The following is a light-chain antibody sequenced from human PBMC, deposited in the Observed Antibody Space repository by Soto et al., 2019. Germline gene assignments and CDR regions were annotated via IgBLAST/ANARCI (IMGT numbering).Light chain of an antibody. CDR2: EVS. CDR3: SSYSGSSNWV. CDR1: SSDVGGYNY. V-gene: IGLV2-8*01. J-gene: IGLJ3*02. Sequence: QSALTQPPSASGSPGQSVAISCTGTSSDVGGYNYVSWYQHHPGKAPKLMIYEVSRRPSGVSDRFSGSKSGNTASLTVSELQAEDEADYYCSSYSGSSNWVFGGGTKLTVL.